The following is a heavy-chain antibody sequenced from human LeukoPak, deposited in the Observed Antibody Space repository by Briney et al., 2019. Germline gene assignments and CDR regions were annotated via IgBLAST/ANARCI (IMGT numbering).Heavy chain of an antibody. CDR1: GGSISSGGYS. CDR2: IYHSGST. V-gene: IGHV4-30-2*01. CDR3: ARAVDYDFWSGYLTRTKPYYFDY. J-gene: IGHJ4*02. Sequence: SQTLSLTCAVSGGSISSGGYSWSWIRQPPGKGLEWIGYIYHSGSTYYNPSLKSRVTISVDRSKNQFPLKLSSVTAADTAVYYCARAVDYDFWSGYLTRTKPYYFDYWGQGTLVTVSS. D-gene: IGHD3-3*01.